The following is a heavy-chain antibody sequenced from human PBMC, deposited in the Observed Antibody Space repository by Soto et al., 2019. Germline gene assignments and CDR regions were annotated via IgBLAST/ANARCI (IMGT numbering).Heavy chain of an antibody. CDR1: GYSIRNGYY. J-gene: IGHJ5*02. D-gene: IGHD2-21*02. CDR3: ARVGPYCGGDCYSPPP. CDR2: IYHSGST. Sequence: SETLSLTCTVSGYSIRNGYYWGWNRQPPGKGLEWIGTIYHSGSTYHNPSLKSRVTISVDASENHFSLKLRSVTGADPAVYYCARVGPYCGGDCYSPPPGGQGTLVTVSS. V-gene: IGHV4-38-2*02.